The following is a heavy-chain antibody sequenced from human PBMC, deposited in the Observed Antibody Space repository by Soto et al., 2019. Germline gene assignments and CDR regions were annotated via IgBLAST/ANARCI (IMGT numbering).Heavy chain of an antibody. CDR3: GRGGYMYGYDF. CDR2: ISTYSGKT. D-gene: IGHD5-18*01. J-gene: IGHJ4*02. V-gene: IGHV1-18*04. CDR1: GYTFTSHD. Sequence: QVQLMQSGGEVKKPGASVKVSCKASGYTFTSHDISWVRQAPGQGLEWVGWISTYSGKTNYAQSLQGRVTLTTDTSTSTAYIELSSLRSDDTAGYYCGRGGYMYGYDFWGQGTLVTVSP.